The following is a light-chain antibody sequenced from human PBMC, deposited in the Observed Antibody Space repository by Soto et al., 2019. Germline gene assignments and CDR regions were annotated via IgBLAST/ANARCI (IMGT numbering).Light chain of an antibody. Sequence: EIVLTQSPGTLSLSPGERATLSCRASQSVGSNYVAWYQQRPGQTPRLLIYGASTRATGIPDRFSGSGSGTDFTLTISRLEPEDFAVYYCQQHGSSPWMFGQGTKVDMK. CDR2: GAS. CDR3: QQHGSSPWM. V-gene: IGKV3-20*01. CDR1: QSVGSNY. J-gene: IGKJ1*01.